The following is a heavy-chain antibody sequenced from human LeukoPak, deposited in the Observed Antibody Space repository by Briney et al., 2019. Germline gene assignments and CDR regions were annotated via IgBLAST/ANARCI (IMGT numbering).Heavy chain of an antibody. D-gene: IGHD5-18*01. Sequence: SETLSLTCTVSGGSISSYYWSWIRQPPGKGLEWIGYIYYSGSTNYNPSLKSRVTISVDTSKNQFSLKLSSVTAADTAVYYCARVRDTAMAFDYWGQGTLVTVSS. CDR3: ARVRDTAMAFDY. CDR1: GGSISSYY. J-gene: IGHJ4*02. CDR2: IYYSGST. V-gene: IGHV4-59*12.